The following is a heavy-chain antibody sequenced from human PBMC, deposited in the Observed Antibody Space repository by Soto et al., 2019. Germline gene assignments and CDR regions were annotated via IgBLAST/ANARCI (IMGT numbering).Heavy chain of an antibody. CDR3: ARGRLYCTNGVCYRGYYYYYGMDV. V-gene: IGHV4-34*01. CDR2: INHSGST. Sequence: SETLSLTCAVYGGSFSGYYWSWIRQPPGKGLEWIGEINHSGSTNYNPSLKSRVTISVDTSKNQFSLKLSSVTAADTAVYYCARGRLYCTNGVCYRGYYYYYGMDVWGQGTTVTVSS. J-gene: IGHJ6*02. CDR1: GGSFSGYY. D-gene: IGHD2-8*01.